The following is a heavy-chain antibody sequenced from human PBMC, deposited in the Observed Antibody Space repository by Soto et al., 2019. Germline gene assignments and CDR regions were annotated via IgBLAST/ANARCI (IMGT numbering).Heavy chain of an antibody. Sequence: ASVKVSCKASGGTFSSSAITWVRQAPGQGLEWMGRIIPMYGTTYYAPSIQDRVTITADESTATSYMHLSSLKSEDTATYYCASSVGAIGYRFFNMDVWGPGTMVTVSS. CDR2: IIPMYGTT. J-gene: IGHJ6*01. CDR3: ASSVGAIGYRFFNMDV. CDR1: GGTFSSSA. D-gene: IGHD1-26*01. V-gene: IGHV1-69*13.